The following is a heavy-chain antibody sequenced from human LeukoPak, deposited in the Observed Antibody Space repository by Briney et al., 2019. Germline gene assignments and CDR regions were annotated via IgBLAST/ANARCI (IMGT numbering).Heavy chain of an antibody. D-gene: IGHD6-13*01. V-gene: IGHV3-15*01. CDR2: IKSKTDGGTT. CDR1: GFTFSNAW. J-gene: IGHJ4*02. CDR3: TTDLSSSWYAGYFDY. Sequence: GGSLRLSCAASGFTFSNAWMSWVRQAPGKGLEWVGRIKSKTDGGTTDYAAPVKGRFTISRDDSKNTLYLQMNSLKTEDTAVYYCTTDLSSSWYAGYFDYWGQGTLVTVSS.